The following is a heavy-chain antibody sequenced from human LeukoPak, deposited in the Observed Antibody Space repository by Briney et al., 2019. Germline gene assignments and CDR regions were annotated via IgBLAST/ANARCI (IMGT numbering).Heavy chain of an antibody. CDR2: IYYSGST. Sequence: PSETLSLTCTVSGGSIGSSSYYWGWIRQPPGKGLEWIGSIYYSGSTYYNPSLKSRVTISVDTSKNQFSLKLSSVTAADTAVYYCTNRVLLWFGGVDYWGQGTLVTVSS. V-gene: IGHV4-39*07. CDR3: TNRVLLWFGGVDY. CDR1: GGSIGSSSYY. D-gene: IGHD3-10*01. J-gene: IGHJ4*02.